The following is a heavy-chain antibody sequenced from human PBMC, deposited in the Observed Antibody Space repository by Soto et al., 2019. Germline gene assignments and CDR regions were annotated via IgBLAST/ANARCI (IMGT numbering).Heavy chain of an antibody. CDR2: IYYSGST. CDR3: ARGYISSWYWFDL. Sequence: QVQLQESGPGLVKPSETLSLTCTVSSGSVSSGSHYRSWIRQPPGKRLEWIGYIYYSGSTNYNPSLKSRVTISADTSKNQFSLKLSSVTAADTAVYFCARGYISSWYWFDLWGRGTLVTVSS. D-gene: IGHD6-13*01. J-gene: IGHJ2*01. V-gene: IGHV4-61*01. CDR1: SGSVSSGSHY.